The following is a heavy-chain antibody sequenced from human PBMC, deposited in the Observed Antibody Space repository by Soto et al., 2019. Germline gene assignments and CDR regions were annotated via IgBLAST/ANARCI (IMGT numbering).Heavy chain of an antibody. CDR1: GVHMLSYC. Sequence: SERMSLACTLSGVHMLSYCLGGIRQRPGEGLDGIGYMYGSGHTDDTPSLKSRVTISVHTSKKQFSLKLSSVTTADTAVYYCARGGGKYYYESSGHSNPALDVWGQGTTVTVSS. J-gene: IGHJ6*02. D-gene: IGHD3-22*01. CDR3: ARGGGKYYYESSGHSNPALDV. CDR2: MYGSGHT. V-gene: IGHV4-59*01.